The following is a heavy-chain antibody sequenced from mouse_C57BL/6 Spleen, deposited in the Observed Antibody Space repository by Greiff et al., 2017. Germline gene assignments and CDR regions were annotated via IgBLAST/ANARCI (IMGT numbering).Heavy chain of an antibody. D-gene: IGHD1-1*01. J-gene: IGHJ2*01. Sequence: EVKVVESGPELVKPGASVKISCKASGYTFTDYYMNWVKQSHGKSLEWIGDINPNNGGTSYNQKFKGKATLTVDKSSSTAYMELRSLTSEDSAVYYCARIPLIAAVVLYYFDYWGQGTTLTVSS. CDR3: ARIPLIAAVVLYYFDY. V-gene: IGHV1-26*01. CDR2: INPNNGGT. CDR1: GYTFTDYY.